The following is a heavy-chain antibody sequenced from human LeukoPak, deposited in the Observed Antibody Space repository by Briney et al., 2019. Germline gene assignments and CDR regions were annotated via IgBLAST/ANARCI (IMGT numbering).Heavy chain of an antibody. J-gene: IGHJ4*02. D-gene: IGHD1-26*01. CDR1: EFSFGNYA. CDR2: ITSSGGAT. Sequence: GGSLRLSCAASEFSFGNYAMSWVRQAPGKGLQWVSSITSSGGATYYIDSVRGRFTISRDNSKNTLYLQMNSLRADDTAVYYCAKSRGESRGANYWGQGTLVTVSS. CDR3: AKSRGESRGANY. V-gene: IGHV3-23*01.